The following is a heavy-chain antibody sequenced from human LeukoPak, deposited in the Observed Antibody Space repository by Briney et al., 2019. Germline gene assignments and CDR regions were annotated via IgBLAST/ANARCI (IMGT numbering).Heavy chain of an antibody. CDR1: GLTVSSNY. J-gene: IGHJ4*02. V-gene: IGHV3-66*01. Sequence: PGGSLRLSCAASGLTVSSNYMSWVRQAPGKGLEWLSVFYSGGSTYYADSANGRFTMSRDNSKNTLYLQMNGLRVEDTAVYYCARVSPFDYWGQGTQLTVSS. CDR3: ARVSPFDY. CDR2: FYSGGST.